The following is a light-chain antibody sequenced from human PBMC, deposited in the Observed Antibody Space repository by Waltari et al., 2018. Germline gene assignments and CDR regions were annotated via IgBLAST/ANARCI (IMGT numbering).Light chain of an antibody. V-gene: IGKV3-15*01. CDR3: QQYNNWPRT. CDR1: QSVAGN. CDR2: GAS. J-gene: IGKJ2*01. Sequence: ETVMTQSPATLSVSPGERVTLSCRASQSVAGNLAWYQQKPGQAHRLLIYGASTRATGIPARFSGSGSGTEFTLTISSLQSEDFAVYYCQQYNNWPRTFGQGTKLEI.